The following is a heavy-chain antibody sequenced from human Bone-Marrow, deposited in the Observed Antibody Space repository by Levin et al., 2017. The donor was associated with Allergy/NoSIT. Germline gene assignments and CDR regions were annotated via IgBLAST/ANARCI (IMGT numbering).Heavy chain of an antibody. CDR1: GDSISGYY. V-gene: IGHV4-4*07. CDR2: IYTSGST. D-gene: IGHD2-15*01. J-gene: IGHJ4*02. CDR3: ATDGNGSGIDY. Sequence: SQTLSLTCTVSGDSISGYYWSWIRQPAGKGLEWIGRIYTSGSTHYHPSLQSRVTMSVDTSKNQFSLRLSSVTAADTAVYYCATDGNGSGIDYWGQGTLVTVSS.